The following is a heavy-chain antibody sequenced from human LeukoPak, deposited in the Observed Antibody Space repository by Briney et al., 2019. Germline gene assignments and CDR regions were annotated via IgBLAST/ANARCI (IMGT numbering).Heavy chain of an antibody. CDR3: ARDRPTGGKGYFDY. J-gene: IGHJ4*02. D-gene: IGHD2-8*02. Sequence: SETLSLTCAVYGGSFSGYYCSWIRQPPGKGLEWIGYIYYSGSTYYNPSLKSRVTISVDTSKNQFSLKLSSVTAADTAVYYCARDRPTGGKGYFDYWGQGTLVTVSS. CDR1: GGSFSGYY. V-gene: IGHV4-34*09. CDR2: IYYSGST.